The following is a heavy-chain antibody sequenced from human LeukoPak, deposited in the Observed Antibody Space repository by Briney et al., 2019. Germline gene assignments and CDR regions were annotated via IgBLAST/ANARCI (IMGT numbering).Heavy chain of an antibody. CDR1: GFTFSDYY. V-gene: IGHV3-11*04. Sequence: GGSLRLSCAASGFTFSDYYMSWIRQAPGKGLEWVSCISSSGSTIYHADSVKGRFTISRDNAKNSLYLQMNSLRAEDTAVYYCARAPDYDILTGLDYWGQGTLVTVSS. D-gene: IGHD3-9*01. J-gene: IGHJ4*02. CDR2: ISSSGSTI. CDR3: ARAPDYDILTGLDY.